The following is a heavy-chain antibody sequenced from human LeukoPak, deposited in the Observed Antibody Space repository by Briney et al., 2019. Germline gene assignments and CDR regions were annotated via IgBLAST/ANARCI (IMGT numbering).Heavy chain of an antibody. D-gene: IGHD4-17*01. CDR1: GYTFTGYY. Sequence: GASVKVSCKASGYTFTGYYMQWVRQAPGQGLEWMGWINPNSGGTNYAQKFQGRVTMTRDTSISTAYMEVSRLRSDDTAVYYCARVRWATGDYDYWGQGTLVTVSS. J-gene: IGHJ4*02. CDR2: INPNSGGT. V-gene: IGHV1-2*02. CDR3: ARVRWATGDYDY.